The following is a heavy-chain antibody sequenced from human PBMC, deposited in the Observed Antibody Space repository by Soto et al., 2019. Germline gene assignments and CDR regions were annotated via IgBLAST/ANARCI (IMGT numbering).Heavy chain of an antibody. J-gene: IGHJ4*02. CDR2: IFPILGRP. CDR1: GDTPSTYA. V-gene: IGHV1-69*14. D-gene: IGHD3-16*01. CDR3: AILGLDVDS. Sequence: QVQLVQSGAEVQKPGSSVNVSCKASGDTPSTYAISWVRQAPGQGLEWMGGIFPILGRPNYAQRFQGRITISADTSTRTTYMELNSVTSDDTAVFYCAILGLDVDSWGQGTLVIVSS.